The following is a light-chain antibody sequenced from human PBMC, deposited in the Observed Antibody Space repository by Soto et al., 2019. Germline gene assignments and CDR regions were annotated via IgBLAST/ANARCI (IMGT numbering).Light chain of an antibody. J-gene: IGLJ2*01. Sequence: QSALTQPASVSGSPGRSITISCTGTSSDVGGYNYVSWYQQHPGKAPKLMIYDVSNRPSGVSDRFSGSRSGNTASLAISGLQAEDEAHYFCSSYTGSSTLVIFGGGTQLTVL. CDR1: SSDVGGYNY. V-gene: IGLV2-14*03. CDR2: DVS. CDR3: SSYTGSSTLVI.